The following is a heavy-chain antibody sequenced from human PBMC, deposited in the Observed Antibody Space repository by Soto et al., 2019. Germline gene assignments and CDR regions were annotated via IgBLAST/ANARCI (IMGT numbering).Heavy chain of an antibody. CDR1: GGSIRSDY. CDR2: IYHTGST. J-gene: IGHJ6*02. CDR3: ARDRVGMDV. V-gene: IGHV4-59*01. Sequence: QVQLQESGPGLVKPSETLSLTCTVSGGSIRSDYWTWIRQSPGKGLEWIGYIYHTGSTKYNPSLSRQVTLSLDTSRNQFSLKLTSVTAADSAVYYCARDRVGMDVWGQGTTVTVSS.